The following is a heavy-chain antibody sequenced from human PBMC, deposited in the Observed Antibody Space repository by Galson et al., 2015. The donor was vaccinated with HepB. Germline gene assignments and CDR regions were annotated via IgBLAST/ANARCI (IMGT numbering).Heavy chain of an antibody. CDR1: GYSFTNDW. D-gene: IGHD3-10*01. V-gene: IGHV5-51*01. Sequence: QSGAEVKKPGESLKISCKGSGYSFTNDWIGWVRQMPGKGLEWMGIIYPDDSDTIYSPSFQGQVIISADKSISTAYLQWSSLKGSDTAIYYCARLLYGSGRCFDYWGQGTLVTVSS. CDR3: ARLLYGSGRCFDY. J-gene: IGHJ4*02. CDR2: IYPDDSDT.